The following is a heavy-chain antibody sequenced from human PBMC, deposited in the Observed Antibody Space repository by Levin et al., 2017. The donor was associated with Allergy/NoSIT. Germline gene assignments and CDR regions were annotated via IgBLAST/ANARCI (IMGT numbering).Heavy chain of an antibody. CDR2: IGISRSSV. CDR3: AVEGGSGSFCVY. J-gene: IGHJ4*02. D-gene: IGHD3-10*01. V-gene: IGHV3-48*01. CDR1: GFTFSTYN. Sequence: GGSLRLSCAASGFTFSTYNMNWVRQAPGKGLEWISFIGISRSSVYYADSVRGRFTISRDNAKDSLYLQMDSLRAEDTAVYYCAVEGGSGSFCVYWGQGTLVTVSS.